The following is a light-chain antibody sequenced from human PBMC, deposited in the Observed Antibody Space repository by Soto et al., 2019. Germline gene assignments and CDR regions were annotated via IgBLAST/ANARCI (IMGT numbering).Light chain of an antibody. CDR2: DAS. Sequence: EIVLTQSPATLSLSPGERATLSCRASQSVSSYLAWYQQKPGQAPRLLIYDASNRATGIPARFSGSGSGTDFTLTISNLEPEDFAVYYCQQPLFTFGPGTKVDIK. J-gene: IGKJ3*01. CDR3: QQPLFT. CDR1: QSVSSY. V-gene: IGKV3-11*01.